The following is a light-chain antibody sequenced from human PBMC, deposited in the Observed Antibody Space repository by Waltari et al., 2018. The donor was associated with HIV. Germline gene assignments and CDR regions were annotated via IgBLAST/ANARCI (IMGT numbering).Light chain of an antibody. J-gene: IGLJ2*01. CDR2: EVS. CDR1: SSDVGGSNY. V-gene: IGLV2-14*01. Sequence: QSALTQPASVSGSPGPSITLPCTGTSSDVGGSNYVSWYQQHPGKAPKLMIYEVSNRPSGVSNRFSGSKSGNTASLTISGLQAEDEADYYCSSYTSSSTLVFGGGTKLTVL. CDR3: SSYTSSSTLV.